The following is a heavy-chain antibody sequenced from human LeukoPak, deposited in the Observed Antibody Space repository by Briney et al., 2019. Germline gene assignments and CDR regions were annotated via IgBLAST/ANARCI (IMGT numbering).Heavy chain of an antibody. CDR2: INHSGST. CDR1: GGSFSGYY. V-gene: IGHV4-34*01. Sequence: SETLSLTCAVYGGSFSGYYWGWIRQTPGKGLEWIGEINHSGSTNYNPSLKSRVTISVDTSKNQFSLKLSSVTAADTAVYYCARGIKVRGVIIRRLVGFDPWGQGTLVTVSS. CDR3: ARGIKVRGVIIRRLVGFDP. D-gene: IGHD3-10*01. J-gene: IGHJ5*02.